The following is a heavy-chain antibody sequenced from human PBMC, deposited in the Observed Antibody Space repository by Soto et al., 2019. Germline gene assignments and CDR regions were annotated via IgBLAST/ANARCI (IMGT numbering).Heavy chain of an antibody. D-gene: IGHD4-17*01. CDR2: ISFDGIGK. V-gene: IGHV3-30*18. J-gene: IGHJ4*02. Sequence: QVQLVESGGGVVQPGRSPRLSCAASGFTFSNYGMHWVRQAPGKGLEWVAVISFDGIGKYYADSVKGRFTISGDNSKNPPYLQMNSLRGEDTVVYYCANDDYVGNSVDYWGQGTQVTVSS. CDR3: ANDDYVGNSVDY. CDR1: GFTFSNYG.